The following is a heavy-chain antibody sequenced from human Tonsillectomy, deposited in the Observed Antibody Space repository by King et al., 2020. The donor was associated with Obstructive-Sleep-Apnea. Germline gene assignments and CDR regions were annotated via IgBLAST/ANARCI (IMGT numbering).Heavy chain of an antibody. CDR1: GYTFTSYY. CDR3: ARDHRYCSSTSCHQASYYYYYGMDV. J-gene: IGHJ6*02. V-gene: IGHV1-46*01. D-gene: IGHD2-2*01. CDR2: INPSGGST. Sequence: QLVQSGAEVKKPGASVKVSCKASGYTFTSYYMHWVRQAPGQGLEWMGIINPSGGSTSYAQKFQGRVTMTRDTSTSTVYMELSSLRSEDTAVYYCARDHRYCSSTSCHQASYYYYYGMDVWGQGTTVTVSS.